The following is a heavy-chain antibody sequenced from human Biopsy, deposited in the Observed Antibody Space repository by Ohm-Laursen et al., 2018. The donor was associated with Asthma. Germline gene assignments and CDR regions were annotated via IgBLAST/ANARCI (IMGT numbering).Heavy chain of an antibody. CDR1: AYTFIGYH. CDR3: ARVQKSPGDRWFDP. CDR2: INPNGGAT. Sequence: ASVKVSRKASAYTFIGYHLHWVRRAPGEGLEWMGRINPNGGATIYAQKFQGRVTMTRDTSISTAYMELSRLTSDDTAVYYCARVQKSPGDRWFDPWGQGTLVTVSS. D-gene: IGHD7-27*01. J-gene: IGHJ5*02. V-gene: IGHV1-2*06.